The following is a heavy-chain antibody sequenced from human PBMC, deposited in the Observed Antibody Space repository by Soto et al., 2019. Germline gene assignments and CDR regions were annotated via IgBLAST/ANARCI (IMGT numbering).Heavy chain of an antibody. CDR1: GFTFHNAW. CDR2: VTSRTEGATS. V-gene: IGHV3-15*01. Sequence: EVLLVESGGGLVKPGGSLRLSCAGSGFTFHNAWMNWVRQAPGKGLEWVGRVTSRTEGATSHYAAPVKDRFIISRDDSTDTLHLQMTSLRTEYTAVYYCSTLGLRGDIHFWGQGTLVTVSS. J-gene: IGHJ4*02. CDR3: STLGLRGDIHF. D-gene: IGHD3-10*01.